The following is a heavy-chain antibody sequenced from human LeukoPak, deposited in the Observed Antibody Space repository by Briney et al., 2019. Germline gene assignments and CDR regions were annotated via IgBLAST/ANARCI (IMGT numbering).Heavy chain of an antibody. Sequence: GSLRLSRAAPGFIFSSYWMGWVRQAPGKGLEWVAYIKQDGSEKYYVDSVKGRFTISRDNAKNSLFLQMNSLRAEDTAVYYCARTTSDFDYVWGSYRPYYFDYWGQGTLVTVSS. CDR3: ARTTSDFDYVWGSYRPYYFDY. J-gene: IGHJ4*02. CDR2: IKQDGSEK. D-gene: IGHD3-16*02. V-gene: IGHV3-7*01. CDR1: GFIFSSYW.